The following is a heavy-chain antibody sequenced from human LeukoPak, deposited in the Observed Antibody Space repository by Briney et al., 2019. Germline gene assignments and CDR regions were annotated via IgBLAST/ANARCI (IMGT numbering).Heavy chain of an antibody. V-gene: IGHV5-51*01. Sequence: GEPLKISCKTSGYIFSSYWIGWVRQMPGKGLEWIGIIYPADSDARYSPSFQGQVTISVDKSISTAYLQWSSLKASDTAIYYCASFLVVTADLDYWGQGTLVTVSS. CDR1: GYIFSSYW. CDR3: ASFLVVTADLDY. CDR2: IYPADSDA. D-gene: IGHD2-21*02. J-gene: IGHJ4*02.